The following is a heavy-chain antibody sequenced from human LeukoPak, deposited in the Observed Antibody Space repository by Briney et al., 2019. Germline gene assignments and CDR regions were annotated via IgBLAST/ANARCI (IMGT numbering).Heavy chain of an antibody. CDR3: ARLVAVAGYYYYYGMDV. J-gene: IGHJ6*02. V-gene: IGHV1-69*04. CDR2: IIPILGIA. D-gene: IGHD6-19*01. CDR1: GGTFSSYA. Sequence: GSSVKVSCKASGGTFSSYAISWVRQAPGQGLEWMGRIIPILGIANYAQKFQGRVTITADKSTSTAYMELSSLRSEDTAVYYCARLVAVAGYYYYYGMDVWGQGTTVTVSS.